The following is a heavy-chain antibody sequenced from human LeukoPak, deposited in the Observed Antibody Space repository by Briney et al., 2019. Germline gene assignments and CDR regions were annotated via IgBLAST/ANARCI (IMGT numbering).Heavy chain of an antibody. CDR3: ARAPRAEVERKPGRTGYYYYMDV. V-gene: IGHV1-2*02. CDR2: INPNSGGT. CDR1: GYTFTGYY. J-gene: IGHJ6*03. D-gene: IGHD1-1*01. Sequence: ASVKVSCKASGYTFTGYYMHWVRQAPGQGLEWMGWINPNSGGTNYAQKFQGRVTMTRDTSISTAYMELSRLRSDDTAVYYCARAPRAEVERKPGRTGYYYYMDVWGKGTTVTVSS.